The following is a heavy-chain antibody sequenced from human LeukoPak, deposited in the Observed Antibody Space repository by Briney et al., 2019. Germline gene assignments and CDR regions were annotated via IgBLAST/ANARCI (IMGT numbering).Heavy chain of an antibody. CDR2: VYSAGTT. CDR1: GFTVSRNY. Sequence: GSLRLSCTASGFTVSRNYMSWVRQPPGKGLEWVSVVYSAGTTFYADSVKGRFTVSRDNSRNTLDLQMSSLRAEDTAVYYCARDGFPKNYDYWGQGTLVTVSS. CDR3: ARDGFPKNYDY. J-gene: IGHJ4*02. V-gene: IGHV3-53*01.